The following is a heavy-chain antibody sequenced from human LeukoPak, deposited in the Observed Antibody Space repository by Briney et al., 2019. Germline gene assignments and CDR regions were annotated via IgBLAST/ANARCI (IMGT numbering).Heavy chain of an antibody. V-gene: IGHV3-48*04. CDR3: ARGRYGMDV. CDR2: ISSSSSTI. Sequence: GGSLRLSCAASGFTFSSYSMNWVRQAPGKGLEWVSYISSSSSTIYYADSVKGRFTISRDNAKNSLYLQMSSLRAEDTAVYYCARGRYGMDVWGQGTTVTVSS. J-gene: IGHJ6*02. CDR1: GFTFSSYS.